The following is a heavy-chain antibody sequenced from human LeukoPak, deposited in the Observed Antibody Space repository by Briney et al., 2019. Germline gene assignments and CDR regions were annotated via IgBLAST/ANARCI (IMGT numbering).Heavy chain of an antibody. CDR2: IKQDGSEK. Sequence: GGSLRLPCAASGFNFSSYWMSWVRQAPGKGLEWVANIKQDGSEKYYVDSVKGRFTISRDNAKNSLYLQMNSLRAEDTAVYYCGSGYYWVLDYWGQGTLVTVSS. D-gene: IGHD3-22*01. CDR1: GFNFSSYW. CDR3: GSGYYWVLDY. J-gene: IGHJ4*02. V-gene: IGHV3-7*01.